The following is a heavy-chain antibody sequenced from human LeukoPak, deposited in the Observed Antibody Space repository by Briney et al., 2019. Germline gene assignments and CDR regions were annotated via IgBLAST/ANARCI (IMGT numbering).Heavy chain of an antibody. CDR2: IYHSGST. J-gene: IGHJ6*02. D-gene: IGHD3-3*01. CDR3: ARDCIPGYDFWSGYPRYYYYGMDV. CDR1: GGSISSSNW. Sequence: SGTLSLTCAVSGGSISSSNWWSWVRHPPGKGLEWIGEIYHSGSTNYNSSLKSRVTISVDKSKNQFSLKLSSVTAADTAVYYCARDCIPGYDFWSGYPRYYYYGMDVWGQGTTVTVSS. V-gene: IGHV4-4*02.